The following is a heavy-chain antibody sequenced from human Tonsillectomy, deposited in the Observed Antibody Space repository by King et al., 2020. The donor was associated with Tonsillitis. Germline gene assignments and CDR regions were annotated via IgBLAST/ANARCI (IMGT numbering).Heavy chain of an antibody. CDR3: AGDPPGSGWAFEI. D-gene: IGHD6-19*01. CDR2: IWDDGINK. J-gene: IGHJ3*02. Sequence: VQLVESGGGVVQPGRSLRLSCVASGFTFRTYAMHWVRQGPGKGLEWVAMIWDDGINKYYEDSVKGRFTISRDNSNNMLYLQMNSRRDEDTAVYYCAGDPPGSGWAFEIWGQGTMVTVSS. CDR1: GFTFRTYA. V-gene: IGHV3-33*08.